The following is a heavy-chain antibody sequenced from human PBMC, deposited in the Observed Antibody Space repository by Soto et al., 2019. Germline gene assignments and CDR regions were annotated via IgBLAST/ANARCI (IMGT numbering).Heavy chain of an antibody. CDR3: ARDPSIAARPGSNWFDP. Sequence: GGSLRLSCAASGFTFSSYGMHWVRQAPGKGLEWVAVIWYDGSNKYYADSVKGRFTISRDNSKNTLYLQMNSLRAEDTAVYYCARDPSIAARPGSNWFDPWGQGTLVTVST. D-gene: IGHD6-6*01. CDR1: GFTFSSYG. V-gene: IGHV3-33*01. J-gene: IGHJ5*02. CDR2: IWYDGSNK.